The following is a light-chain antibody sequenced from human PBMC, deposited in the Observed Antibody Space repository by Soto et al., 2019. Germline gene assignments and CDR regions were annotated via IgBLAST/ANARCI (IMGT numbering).Light chain of an antibody. V-gene: IGKV3-15*01. Sequence: EIVMTQSPATLSVSPGERATLSCGASQSVSSNLAWYQQKPGQAPRLLIYGASTRATAIPARFSGSGSGTEFTHTISSLQSEDFAVYYCQQYNNCPITFGQGTRLEIK. CDR3: QQYNNCPIT. J-gene: IGKJ5*01. CDR1: QSVSSN. CDR2: GAS.